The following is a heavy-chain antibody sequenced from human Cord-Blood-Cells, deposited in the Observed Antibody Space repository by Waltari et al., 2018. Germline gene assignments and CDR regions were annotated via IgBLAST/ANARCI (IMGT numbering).Heavy chain of an antibody. CDR1: GYTFTGYY. V-gene: IGHV1-2*02. CDR3: ATGQLVRDACDI. Sequence: QVQLVQSGAEVKKPGASVKVSCKASGYTFTGYYMHWVRQAPGQGLEWMGGIKPNSGGTNYAQKFQGRVTMTRDTSISSAYMELSMLRSDDTAVYYCATGQLVRDACDIWGQGTMVTVSS. J-gene: IGHJ3*02. CDR2: IKPNSGGT. D-gene: IGHD6-6*01.